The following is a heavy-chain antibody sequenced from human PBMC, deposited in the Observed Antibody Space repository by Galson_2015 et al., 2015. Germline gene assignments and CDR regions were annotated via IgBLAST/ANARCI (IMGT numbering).Heavy chain of an antibody. V-gene: IGHV3-23*01. J-gene: IGHJ3*02. CDR2: SSGSGGST. D-gene: IGHD3-22*01. Sequence: SLRLSCAASGFTFSSYAMSWVRQAPGKGLEWVSASSGSGGSTYYADSVKGRFTVSRDNSKSTLYLQMNSLRAEDTAVYYCAKDXLYDGRGTDAFDIWGPGXMVPVSS. CDR1: GFTFSSYA. CDR3: AKDXLYDGRGTDAFDI.